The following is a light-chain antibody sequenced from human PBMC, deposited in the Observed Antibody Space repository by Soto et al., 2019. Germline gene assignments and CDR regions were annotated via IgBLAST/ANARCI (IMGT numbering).Light chain of an antibody. V-gene: IGKV1-5*01. CDR2: DAS. CDR3: QQHKSYPVT. J-gene: IGKJ4*01. CDR1: QNIDIW. Sequence: DIQMTQSHSTLSASVGDRVTITCRASQNIDIWLSWYQQKPGKAPKLLIYDASNLNSGVPSRFSGSGSGTELTLTISSLQPDDFGTYYCQQHKSYPVTFGGGTKVEVK.